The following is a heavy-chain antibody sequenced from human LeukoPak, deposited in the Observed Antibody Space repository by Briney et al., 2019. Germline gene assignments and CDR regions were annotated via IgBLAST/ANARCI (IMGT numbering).Heavy chain of an antibody. V-gene: IGHV4-34*01. CDR1: GGSFSGYY. CDR2: INHSGST. CDR3: ARPRRYSSGWYFDY. D-gene: IGHD6-19*01. J-gene: IGHJ4*02. Sequence: SETLSLTCAVYGGSFSGYYWSWIRQPPGKGLEWIGEINHSGSTNYNPSLKSRVTISVDTSKNQFSLKLSSVTAADTAVYYCARPRRYSSGWYFDYWGQGTLVTVSS.